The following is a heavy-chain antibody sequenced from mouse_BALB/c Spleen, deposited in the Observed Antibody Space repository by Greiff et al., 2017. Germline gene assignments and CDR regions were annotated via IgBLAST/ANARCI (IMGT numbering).Heavy chain of an antibody. D-gene: IGHD2-3*01. V-gene: IGHV1S22*01. CDR3: TRLGMAGAMDY. CDR1: GYTFTSYW. CDR2: IYPGSGST. J-gene: IGHJ4*01. Sequence: LKQPGSELVRPGASVKLSCKASGYTFTSYWMHWVKQRHGQGLEWIGNIYPGSGSTNYDEKFKSKGTLTVDTSSSTAYMHLSSLTSEDSAVYYCTRLGMAGAMDYWGQGTSVTVSS.